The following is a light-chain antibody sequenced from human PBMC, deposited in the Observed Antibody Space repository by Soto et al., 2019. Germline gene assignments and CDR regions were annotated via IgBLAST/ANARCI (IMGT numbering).Light chain of an antibody. CDR3: QHTNNFHFT. V-gene: IGKV1-12*01. Sequence: DIQITQSPSSLSASVVDRVTITCRASQGISTWLAWYQQKPGKAPKLLIYTASRLQTGVPPRFSGSGSGTDFTLTINSLQPEDFATYYCQHTNNFHFTFGQGTRLEIK. CDR1: QGISTW. CDR2: TAS. J-gene: IGKJ5*01.